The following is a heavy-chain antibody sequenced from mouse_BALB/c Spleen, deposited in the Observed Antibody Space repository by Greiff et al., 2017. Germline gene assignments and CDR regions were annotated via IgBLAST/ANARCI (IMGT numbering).Heavy chain of an antibody. CDR2: INPSSGYT. D-gene: IGHD2-4*01. V-gene: IGHV1-4*01. J-gene: IGHJ4*01. CDR1: GYTFTSYT. Sequence: QVQLQQSGADLARPGASVKMSCKASGYTFTSYTMHWVKQRPGQGLEWIGYINPSSGYTNYNQKFKDKATLTADKSSSTAYMQLSSLTSEDSAVYYCARSTMISVYYAMDYWGQGTSVTVSS. CDR3: ARSTMISVYYAMDY.